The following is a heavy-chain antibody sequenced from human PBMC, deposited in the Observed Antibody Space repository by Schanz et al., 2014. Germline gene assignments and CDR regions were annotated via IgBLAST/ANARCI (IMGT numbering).Heavy chain of an antibody. CDR1: GFTFFGSFA. CDR3: AKDLYNYGIFDS. Sequence: VQLVESGGGVVRPGGSLRLSCVASGFTFFGSFAMSWVRQAPGKGLEWVSGMSGSGSTADYADSVKGRFTISRDNSRKTLYLQMNSLRADDTAVYYCAKDLYNYGIFDSWGQGTRVTVSS. CDR2: MSGSGSTA. V-gene: IGHV3-23*04. D-gene: IGHD3-16*01. J-gene: IGHJ5*01.